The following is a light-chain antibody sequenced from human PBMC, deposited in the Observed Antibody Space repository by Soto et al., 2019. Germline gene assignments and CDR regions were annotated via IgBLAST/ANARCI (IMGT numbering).Light chain of an antibody. CDR1: SSNIGSNY. CDR2: RNN. J-gene: IGLJ2*01. CDR3: AAWDDRHVV. Sequence: QSVLTQPPSASGTPGQRVTISCSGSSSNIGSNYVYWYQQLPRTAPKLLIYRNNQRPSGVPDRFSGSKSGTSASLGISGLRSQDEAEYYCAAWDDRHVVFGGGTKLTVL. V-gene: IGLV1-47*01.